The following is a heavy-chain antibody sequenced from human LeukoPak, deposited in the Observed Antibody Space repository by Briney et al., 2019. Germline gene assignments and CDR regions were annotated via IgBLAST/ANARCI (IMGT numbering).Heavy chain of an antibody. CDR2: IYTSGST. J-gene: IGHJ5*02. Sequence: SETLSLTCTVSGGSISSYYWSWIRQPAGKGLEWIGRIYTSGSTNYNPSLKSRVTMSVDTSKNQFSLKLSPVTAADTAVYYCAANYYDSSGYQSWGQGTLVTVSS. CDR1: GGSISSYY. CDR3: AANYYDSSGYQS. V-gene: IGHV4-4*07. D-gene: IGHD3-22*01.